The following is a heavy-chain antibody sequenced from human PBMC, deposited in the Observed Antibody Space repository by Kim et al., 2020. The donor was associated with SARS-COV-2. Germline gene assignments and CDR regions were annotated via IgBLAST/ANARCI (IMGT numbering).Heavy chain of an antibody. CDR1: GYSFTSYW. CDR3: ARNLIPGDDYYYYGMDV. CDR2: IYPGDSDT. D-gene: IGHD2-21*01. J-gene: IGHJ6*02. Sequence: GESLKISCKGSGYSFTSYWIGWVRQMPGKGLEWMGIIYPGDSDTRYSPSFQGQVTISADKSISTAYLQWSSLKASDTAMYYCARNLIPGDDYYYYGMDVWGPGTTVTVS. V-gene: IGHV5-51*01.